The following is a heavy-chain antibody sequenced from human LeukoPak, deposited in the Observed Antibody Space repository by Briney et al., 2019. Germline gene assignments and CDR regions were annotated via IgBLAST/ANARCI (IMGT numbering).Heavy chain of an antibody. CDR3: ARVNNLDLYYYYYMDV. Sequence: SETLSLTCTVSGGSISSYYWSWIRQPAGKGLEWIGRIYTSGSTNYNPSLKSRVTMSVDTSKNQFSLKLSSVTAADTAVYYCARVNNLDLYYYYYMDVWGKGTTVTVSS. J-gene: IGHJ6*03. CDR1: GGSISSYY. CDR2: IYTSGST. V-gene: IGHV4-4*07. D-gene: IGHD1/OR15-1a*01.